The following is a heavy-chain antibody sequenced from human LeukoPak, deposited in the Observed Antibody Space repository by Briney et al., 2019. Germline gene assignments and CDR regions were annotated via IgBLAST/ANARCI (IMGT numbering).Heavy chain of an antibody. V-gene: IGHV3-30-3*01. CDR2: ISYDGSNK. CDR3: ARPLGYCSSTSCQAFDY. J-gene: IGHJ4*02. Sequence: GRSLRLSCAASGFTFSSYAMHWVRQAPGKGLEWVAVISYDGSNKYYADSVKGRFTISRDSSKNTLYLQMNSLRAEDTAVYYCARPLGYCSSTSCQAFDYWGQGTLVTVSS. D-gene: IGHD2-2*01. CDR1: GFTFSSYA.